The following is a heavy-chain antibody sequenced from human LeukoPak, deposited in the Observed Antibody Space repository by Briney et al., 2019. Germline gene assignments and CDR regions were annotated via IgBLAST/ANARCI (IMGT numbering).Heavy chain of an antibody. Sequence: PSETLSLTCTVSGGSMSSYYWSWIRQPAGKGLEWIGRIYSSGSTNYNPSLKSRVTMSVDTSKNQFSLKLSSVTDADTAVYYCARDRGYCSSIGCYYYFDYWGQGTLLTVSS. V-gene: IGHV4-4*07. CDR2: IYSSGST. CDR3: ARDRGYCSSIGCYYYFDY. D-gene: IGHD2-2*01. J-gene: IGHJ4*02. CDR1: GGSMSSYY.